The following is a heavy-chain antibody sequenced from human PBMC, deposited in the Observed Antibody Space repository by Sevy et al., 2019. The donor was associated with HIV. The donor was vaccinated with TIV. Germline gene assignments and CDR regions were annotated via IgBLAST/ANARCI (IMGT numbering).Heavy chain of an antibody. V-gene: IGHV3-30*02. D-gene: IGHD2-2*01. CDR2: MRYDGSNK. J-gene: IGHJ6*02. CDR1: GFTFNYYG. CDR3: AKDRVVVVPAAPGLGYYYGMDV. Sequence: GGSLRLSCAASGFTFNYYGMYWVRQAPGKGLEWVSFMRYDGSNKDYADSVKGRFTISRDNSKNTVYLQMNSLRGEDTAVYHCAKDRVVVVPAAPGLGYYYGMDVWGQGTTVTVSS.